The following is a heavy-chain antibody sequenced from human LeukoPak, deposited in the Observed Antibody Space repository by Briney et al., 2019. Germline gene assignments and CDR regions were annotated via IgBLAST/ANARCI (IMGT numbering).Heavy chain of an antibody. CDR2: ISSSSSTI. Sequence: GGSLRLSCAASGFTFSSYSMNWVRQAPGKGLEWVSYISSSSSTIYYADSVKGRFTISRDNAKNSLYLQMNSLRAEDTAVYYCARESKTLMVRGVIIYYYYYMDVWGKGTTVTVSS. CDR3: ARESKTLMVRGVIIYYYYYMDV. J-gene: IGHJ6*03. D-gene: IGHD3-10*01. V-gene: IGHV3-48*01. CDR1: GFTFSSYS.